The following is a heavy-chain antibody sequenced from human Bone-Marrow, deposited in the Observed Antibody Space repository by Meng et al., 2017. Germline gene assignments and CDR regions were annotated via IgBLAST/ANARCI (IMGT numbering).Heavy chain of an antibody. CDR2: INSVGSSP. J-gene: IGHJ4*02. CDR1: RITFSSSW. Sequence: VGVGGGFVLPGGLLGSYWATFRITFSSSWMHLVREAEGKVLVWVSRINSVGSSPSHADSVKDRFTTSRDKAKNTLYLQMTSLRAEDSAVYFCARFPPFAYWGQGTLVTVSS. CDR3: ARFPPFAY. V-gene: IGHV3-74*01.